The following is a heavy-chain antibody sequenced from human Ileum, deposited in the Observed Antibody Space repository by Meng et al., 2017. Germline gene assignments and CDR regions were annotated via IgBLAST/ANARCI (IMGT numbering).Heavy chain of an antibody. V-gene: IGHV4-39*01. J-gene: IGHJ4*02. D-gene: IGHD4-17*01. CDR3: ARRAHYGDPPR. Sequence: QVQLQESGPGLGKPSQTLSLTCTVSGGAISSGAYYWSWIRQPPGKGLEWIGRIYYGGSTYYNPSLKSRVTISVDTSTNQFSLKLISVTAADTAVYYCARRAHYGDPPRWGQGTLVTVSS. CDR1: GGAISSGAYY. CDR2: IYYGGST.